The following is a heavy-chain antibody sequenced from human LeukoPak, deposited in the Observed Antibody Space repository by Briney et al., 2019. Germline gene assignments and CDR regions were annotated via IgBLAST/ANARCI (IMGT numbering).Heavy chain of an antibody. Sequence: SETLSLTCTVSGGSISSSSYYWGWIRQPPGKGLEWIGEINHSGSTNYNPSLKSRVTMSVDTSKNQFSLKLSSVTAADTAVYYCARFFGYYYDAFDIWGQGTMVTVSS. J-gene: IGHJ3*02. CDR1: GGSISSSSYY. D-gene: IGHD3-22*01. CDR3: ARFFGYYYDAFDI. V-gene: IGHV4-39*07. CDR2: INHSGST.